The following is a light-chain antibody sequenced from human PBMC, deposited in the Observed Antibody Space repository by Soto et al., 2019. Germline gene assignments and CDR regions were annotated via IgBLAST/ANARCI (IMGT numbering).Light chain of an antibody. Sequence: EIVLTQSPGTLSVSPGDRVTLSCRASQSISINLAWYQHKPGQAPRLLIHGASTRATGVPARISGSGSGTEFTLTISSLQSEDFAVYYCQQFRNWPWTFGQETKVEVK. CDR2: GAS. CDR1: QSISIN. V-gene: IGKV3D-15*01. J-gene: IGKJ1*01. CDR3: QQFRNWPWT.